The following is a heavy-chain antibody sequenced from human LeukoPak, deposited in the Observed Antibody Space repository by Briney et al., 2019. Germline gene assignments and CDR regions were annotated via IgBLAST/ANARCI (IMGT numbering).Heavy chain of an antibody. V-gene: IGHV4-59*01. CDR3: ARGAVTQPLTWFDP. CDR1: GGSISSYY. D-gene: IGHD4-17*01. J-gene: IGHJ5*02. CDR2: ISYSGST. Sequence: PSETLSLTCTVSGGSISSYYWSWIRQPPGKGLEWIGYISYSGSTNYYPSLKSRVTISVDTSKNQFSLKLSSVTAADTAVYYCARGAVTQPLTWFDPWGQGTLVTVFS.